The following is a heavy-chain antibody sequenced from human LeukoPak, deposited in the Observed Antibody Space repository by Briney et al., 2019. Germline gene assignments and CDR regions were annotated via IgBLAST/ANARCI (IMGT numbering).Heavy chain of an antibody. CDR1: GFTFSSYS. CDR2: ISSSSSTI. D-gene: IGHD6-19*01. V-gene: IGHV3-48*04. CDR3: ARDPVGMRYSSGWSRPPTRGVYGMDV. Sequence: GGSLRLSCAASGFTFSSYSMNWVRQAPGKGLEWVSYISSSSSTIYYADSVKGRFTISRDNAKNSLYLQMNSLRAEDTAVYYCARDPVGMRYSSGWSRPPTRGVYGMDVWGQGTTVTVSS. J-gene: IGHJ6*02.